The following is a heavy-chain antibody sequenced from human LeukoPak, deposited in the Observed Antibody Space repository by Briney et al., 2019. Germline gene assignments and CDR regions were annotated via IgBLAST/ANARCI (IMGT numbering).Heavy chain of an antibody. D-gene: IGHD3-22*01. CDR2: ISSSSSYI. J-gene: IGHJ4*02. V-gene: IGHV3-21*01. CDR3: ARESPETYYYDSSGYNSGGFDY. Sequence: GGSLRLSCAASGFTFSSYSMNWVRQAPGKGLEWVSSISSSSSYIYYADSVKGRFTISRDNAKNSLYLQMNSLRAEDTAVYYFARESPETYYYDSSGYNSGGFDYWGQGTLVTVSS. CDR1: GFTFSSYS.